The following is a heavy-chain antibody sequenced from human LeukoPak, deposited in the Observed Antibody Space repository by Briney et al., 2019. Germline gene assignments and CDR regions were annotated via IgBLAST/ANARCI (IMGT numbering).Heavy chain of an antibody. J-gene: IGHJ3*02. D-gene: IGHD3-10*01. V-gene: IGHV3-21*01. CDR1: GFTFSSYS. CDR3: ARDGAYGSGSYYPDAFDI. Sequence: GGPLRLSCAASGFTFSSYSMNWVRQAPGKGLEWVSSISSSSSYIYYADSVKGRFTISRDNAKNSLYLQMNSLRAEDTAVYYCARDGAYGSGSYYPDAFDIWGQGTMVTVSS. CDR2: ISSSSSYI.